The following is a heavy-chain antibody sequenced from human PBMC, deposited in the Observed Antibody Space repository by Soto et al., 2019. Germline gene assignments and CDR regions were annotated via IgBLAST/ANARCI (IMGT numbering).Heavy chain of an antibody. Sequence: QVQLVQSGAEVKKPGSSVKVSCKASGGTFSSYAISWVRQAPGQGLEWMGGIIPIFGTANYAQKFQARVTITAHESTSTAYMDVSSLGNEDTAVNYCARDLTGIDHTASYWGKGTLVAVSS. CDR3: ARDLTGIDHTASY. CDR1: GGTFSSYA. D-gene: IGHD5-18*01. J-gene: IGHJ4*02. V-gene: IGHV1-69*12. CDR2: IIPIFGTA.